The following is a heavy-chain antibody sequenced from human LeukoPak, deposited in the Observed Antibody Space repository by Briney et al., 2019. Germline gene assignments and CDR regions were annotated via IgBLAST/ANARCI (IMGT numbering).Heavy chain of an antibody. CDR2: ITATGDTA. J-gene: IGHJ4*02. V-gene: IGHV3-23*01. Sequence: GGSLRLSCVASGFTFTKCAMSWIRQAPGKGLEWVAIITATGDTAYYADSVKGRFTISRDNSRNTVYMQMDSLRAEDTAIYYCAGDRNSDWYSPLDYWGQRSQVTVS. CDR1: GFTFTKCA. D-gene: IGHD6-19*01. CDR3: AGDRNSDWYSPLDY.